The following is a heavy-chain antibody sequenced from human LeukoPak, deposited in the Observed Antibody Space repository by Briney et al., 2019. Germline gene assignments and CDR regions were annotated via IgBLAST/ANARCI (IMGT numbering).Heavy chain of an antibody. V-gene: IGHV4-30-4*01. CDR3: ARAHYYGSGSPDAFDV. J-gene: IGHJ3*01. D-gene: IGHD3-10*01. CDR1: GVSISSNDYS. Sequence: PSETLSLTCTVSGVSISSNDYSWRWLRQPPGRGLEWIGYMYYSGRSYYSPSLKSRVTISVDTSKNRFSLKLSSVTAADTAVYYCARAHYYGSGSPDAFDVWGQGTLVTVFS. CDR2: MYYSGRS.